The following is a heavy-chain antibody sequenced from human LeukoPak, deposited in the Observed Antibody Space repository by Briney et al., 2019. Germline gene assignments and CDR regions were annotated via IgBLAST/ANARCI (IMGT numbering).Heavy chain of an antibody. D-gene: IGHD3-3*01. J-gene: IGHJ4*02. CDR2: IYYSGST. Sequence: PSETLSLTCTVSGGSISSSSYYWGWIRQPPGKGREWIGSIYYSGSTYYNPSLKSRVTISVDTSKNQFFLKLSSVTAADTAVYYCARDCRRGEWDYWGQGTLVTVSS. V-gene: IGHV4-39*07. CDR1: GGSISSSSYY. CDR3: ARDCRRGEWDY.